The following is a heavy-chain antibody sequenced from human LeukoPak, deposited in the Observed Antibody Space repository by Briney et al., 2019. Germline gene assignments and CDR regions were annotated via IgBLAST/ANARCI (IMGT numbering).Heavy chain of an antibody. D-gene: IGHD3-9*01. V-gene: IGHV3-11*01. CDR2: ISSSGSTI. CDR1: GFTFSDYY. Sequence: KPGGSLRLSCSAAGFTFSDYYISCIRQAPGKWLELVSYISSSGSTIYYADSVKCRFTISRDNAKNSLYLQMNSLRAEDTAVYYCARDPWGRYDLLPNWGQGTLVTVSS. J-gene: IGHJ4*02. CDR3: ARDPWGRYDLLPN.